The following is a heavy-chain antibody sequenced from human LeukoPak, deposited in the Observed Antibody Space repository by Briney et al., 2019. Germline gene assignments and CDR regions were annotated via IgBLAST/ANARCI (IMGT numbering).Heavy chain of an antibody. CDR3: ARRVGTTAFDY. J-gene: IGHJ4*02. V-gene: IGHV3-48*01. D-gene: IGHD2/OR15-2a*01. CDR2: ISSGSSTI. CDR1: GFTFSSYS. Sequence: GGSLRLSCAASGFTFSSYSMNWVRQAPGKGLEWVSYISSGSSTIYYADSVKGRFTISRDNAKNSLYLQMNSLRAEDTSVYYCARRVGTTAFDYWGQGTLVTVSS.